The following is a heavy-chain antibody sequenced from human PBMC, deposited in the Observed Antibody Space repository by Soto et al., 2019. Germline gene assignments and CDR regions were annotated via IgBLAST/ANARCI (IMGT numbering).Heavy chain of an antibody. V-gene: IGHV4-59*11. D-gene: IGHD2-15*01. CDR1: GVSICSHF. CDR2: IYHTVNT. Sequence: ETLSVTCSVCGVSICSHFWSWIRQAPGKGPELVGYIYHTVNTNYSPALKSRVTISMDTSENQLSLQLSSVTAADTAVYYCARLQYTVVTALDIWGQGTMVTVSS. J-gene: IGHJ3*02. CDR3: ARLQYTVVTALDI.